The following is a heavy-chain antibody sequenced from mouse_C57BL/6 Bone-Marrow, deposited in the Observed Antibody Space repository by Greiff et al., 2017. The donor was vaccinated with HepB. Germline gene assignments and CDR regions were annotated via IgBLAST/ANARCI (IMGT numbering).Heavy chain of an antibody. D-gene: IGHD1-1*01. CDR2: INPSNGGT. V-gene: IGHV1-53*01. CDR1: GYTFTSYW. Sequence: QVQLQHPGTELVKPGASVKLSCKASGYTFTSYWMHWVKQRPGQGLEWIGNINPSNGGTNYNEKFKSKATLTVDKSSSTAYMQLSSLTSEDSAVYYCASATTVVGDFDYWGQGTTLTVSS. J-gene: IGHJ2*01. CDR3: ASATTVVGDFDY.